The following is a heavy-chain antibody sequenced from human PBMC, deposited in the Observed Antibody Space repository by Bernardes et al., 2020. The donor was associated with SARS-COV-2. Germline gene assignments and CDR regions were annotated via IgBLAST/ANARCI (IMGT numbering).Heavy chain of an antibody. CDR3: AREPIAARPGIWFDP. D-gene: IGHD6-6*01. V-gene: IGHV1-24*01. CDR1: GYTLTELS. CDR2: FDPEDGET. Sequence: ASVKVSCKVSGYTLTELSMHWVRQAPGKGLEWMGGFDPEDGETIYAQKFQGRVTMTEDTSTDTAYMELSCLRSEDTALYYCAREPIAARPGIWFDPWGQGTLVTVSS. J-gene: IGHJ5*02.